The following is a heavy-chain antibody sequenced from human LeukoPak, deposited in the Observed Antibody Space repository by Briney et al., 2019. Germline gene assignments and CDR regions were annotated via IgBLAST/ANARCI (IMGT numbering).Heavy chain of an antibody. D-gene: IGHD2-15*01. CDR3: SGSCQKYYYYYGMDV. V-gene: IGHV3-33*01. CDR2: IWYDGSNK. J-gene: IGHJ6*02. CDR1: GFTFSSYG. Sequence: PGGSLRLSCAASGFTFSSYGMHWVRQAPGKGLEWVAVIWYDGSNKYYADSVKGRFTISRDNSKNTLYLQMNSLRAGDTAVYYCSGSCQKYYYYYGMDVWGQGTTVTVSS.